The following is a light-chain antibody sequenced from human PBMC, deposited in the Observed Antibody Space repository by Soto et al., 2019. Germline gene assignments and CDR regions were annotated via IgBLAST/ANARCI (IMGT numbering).Light chain of an antibody. CDR1: QSVGSY. Sequence: EIVLTQSAATLSLSPGERATLSCMASQSVGSYLTWYQQKPGQAPRLLIYDTSNRATGIPARFSGSGFGTDFTLTISSLETEDFAVYYCQQRTNWRLTFGGGTKVEIK. CDR2: DTS. J-gene: IGKJ4*01. V-gene: IGKV3-11*01. CDR3: QQRTNWRLT.